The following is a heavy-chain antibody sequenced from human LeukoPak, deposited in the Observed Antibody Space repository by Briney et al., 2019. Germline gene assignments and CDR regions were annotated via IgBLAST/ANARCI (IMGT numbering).Heavy chain of an antibody. CDR1: GFTFSSYT. V-gene: IGHV3-30*07. CDR2: VSHDGINK. Sequence: GRSLRLSCAASGFTFSSYTIHWVRRAPGKGLEWVAVVSHDGINKHYADSVKGRITISRDTSKNTLYLQMNSLRAEDTAVYYCAKDNVLWFGELLSYYFDYWGQGTLVTVSS. D-gene: IGHD3-10*01. CDR3: AKDNVLWFGELLSYYFDY. J-gene: IGHJ4*02.